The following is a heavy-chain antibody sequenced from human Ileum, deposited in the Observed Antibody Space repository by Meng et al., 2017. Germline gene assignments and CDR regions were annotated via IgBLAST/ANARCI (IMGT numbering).Heavy chain of an antibody. CDR1: NGSLTNVNNY. CDR2: IYYDGSS. J-gene: IGHJ4*02. D-gene: IGHD3-10*01. CDR3: ARERRHYYGSGSFDY. Sequence: QVQLQESGPGLVKPSQTLSLTCSGPNGSLTNVNNYWNWIRQAPGQALEHIGYIYYDGSSYATPSLKSRVTMSIDTSTNQFSLRLDSVTAADTAVYYCARERRHYYGSGSFDYWGQGILVTVSS. V-gene: IGHV4-30-4*01.